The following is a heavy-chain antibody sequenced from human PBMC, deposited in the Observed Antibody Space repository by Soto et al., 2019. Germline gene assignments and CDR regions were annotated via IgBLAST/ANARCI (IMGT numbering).Heavy chain of an antibody. CDR2: INVGNGNT. D-gene: IGHD2-15*01. CDR3: ARDQGGLGGGNDH. V-gene: IGHV1-3*05. CDR1: GYTFTTS. J-gene: IGHJ4*02. Sequence: QVHLVQSGAEEKKPGASVKVSCKASGYTFTTSLHWVRQAPGQSLERMGWINVGNGNTKDSQKFQGRVSFTRDTSATTAYMERGSLISEDTAGDYGARDQGGLGGGNDHWGQGTLVTVAS.